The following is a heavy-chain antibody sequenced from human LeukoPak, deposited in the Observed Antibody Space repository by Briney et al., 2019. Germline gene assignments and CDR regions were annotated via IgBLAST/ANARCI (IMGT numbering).Heavy chain of an antibody. Sequence: SETLSLTCAVYGGSFSGYYWSWIRQPPGKGLEWIGYINYSGSTDYNPSLKSRVTISVDTSKNQFSLKLSSVTAADTAVFYCARTISGWYYFDYWGQGTLVTVSS. V-gene: IGHV4-59*08. D-gene: IGHD6-13*01. CDR3: ARTISGWYYFDY. CDR1: GGSFSGYY. CDR2: INYSGST. J-gene: IGHJ4*02.